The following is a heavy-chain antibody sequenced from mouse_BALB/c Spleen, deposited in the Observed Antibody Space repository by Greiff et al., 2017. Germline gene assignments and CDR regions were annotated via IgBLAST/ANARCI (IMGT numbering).Heavy chain of an antibody. J-gene: IGHJ3*01. CDR2: IYPGDGDT. Sequence: QVQLKESGPELVKPGASVKISCKASGYAFSSSWMNWVKQRPGQGLEWIGRIYPGDGDTNYNGKFKGKATLTADKSSSTAYMQLSSLTSVDSAVYFCARWDYDWFAYWGQGTLVTVSA. CDR3: ARWDYDWFAY. D-gene: IGHD2-4*01. V-gene: IGHV1-82*01. CDR1: GYAFSSSW.